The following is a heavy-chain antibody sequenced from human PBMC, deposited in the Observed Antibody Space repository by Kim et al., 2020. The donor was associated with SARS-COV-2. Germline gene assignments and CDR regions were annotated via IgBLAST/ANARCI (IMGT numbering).Heavy chain of an antibody. CDR3: AKVEVVDPPGGGYSYGYPSYYYYGMDV. Sequence: ASVKVSCKASGYTFTSYGISWVRQAPGQGLEWMGWISAYNGNTNYAQKLQGRVTMTTDTSTSTAYMELRSLRSDDTAVYYCAKVEVVDPPGGGYSYGYPSYYYYGMDVWGQGTTVTVSS. CDR2: ISAYNGNT. J-gene: IGHJ6*02. D-gene: IGHD5-18*01. V-gene: IGHV1-18*01. CDR1: GYTFTSYG.